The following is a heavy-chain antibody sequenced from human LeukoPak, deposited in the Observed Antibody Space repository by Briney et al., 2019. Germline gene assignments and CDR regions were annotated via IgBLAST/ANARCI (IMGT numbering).Heavy chain of an antibody. D-gene: IGHD5-12*01. V-gene: IGHV3-53*04. CDR1: GFTVSSNY. CDR3: ARDIPSGYDYDYYYGMDV. CDR2: IYSGGST. J-gene: IGHJ6*02. Sequence: GGSLRLSCAASGFTVSSNYMSWVRQAPGKGLEWVSVIYSGGSTYYADSVKGRFTISRHNSKNTLYLQMNSLRAEDTAVYYCARDIPSGYDYDYYYGMDVWGQGTTVTVSS.